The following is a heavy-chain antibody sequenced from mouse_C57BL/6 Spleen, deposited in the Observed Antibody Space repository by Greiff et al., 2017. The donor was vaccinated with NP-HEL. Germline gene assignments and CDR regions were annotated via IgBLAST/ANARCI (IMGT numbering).Heavy chain of an antibody. J-gene: IGHJ2*01. CDR1: GYAFSSYW. Sequence: VQLQQSGAELVKPGASVKFSCKASGYAFSSYWMNWVKQRPGKGLEWIGQIYPGDGDTNYNGKFKGKATLTADKSSSTAYMQLSSLTSEDSAVYFCARGGTTVEFDYWGQGTTLTVSS. CDR2: IYPGDGDT. D-gene: IGHD1-1*01. V-gene: IGHV1-80*01. CDR3: ARGGTTVEFDY.